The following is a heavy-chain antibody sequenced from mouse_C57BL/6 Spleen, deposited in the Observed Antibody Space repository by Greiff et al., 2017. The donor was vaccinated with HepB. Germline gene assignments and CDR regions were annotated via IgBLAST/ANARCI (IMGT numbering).Heavy chain of an antibody. Sequence: QVQLKESGPELVKPGASVKISCKASGYAFSSSWMNWVKQRPGKGLEWIGRIYPGDGDTNYNGKFKGKAALTADKSSSTAYMQLSSLTSEDSAVYFCARTLYYDYGFAYWGQGTLVTVSA. CDR1: GYAFSSSW. J-gene: IGHJ3*01. CDR3: ARTLYYDYGFAY. D-gene: IGHD2-4*01. CDR2: IYPGDGDT. V-gene: IGHV1-82*01.